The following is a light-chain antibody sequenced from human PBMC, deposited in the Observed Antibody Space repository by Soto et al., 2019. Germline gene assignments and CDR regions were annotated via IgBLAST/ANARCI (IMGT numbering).Light chain of an antibody. V-gene: IGKV3-11*01. CDR1: QTFSSH. J-gene: IGKJ5*01. Sequence: EIVLTQSPATLSLSPGERATLSCRASQTFSSHLAWYQQKPGQAPRLLIYDASKRATSIPARFSGRGSGTDFTLTISSLEPEDFAVYYFQQRSNWPPVITFGQGTRLEIK. CDR2: DAS. CDR3: QQRSNWPPVIT.